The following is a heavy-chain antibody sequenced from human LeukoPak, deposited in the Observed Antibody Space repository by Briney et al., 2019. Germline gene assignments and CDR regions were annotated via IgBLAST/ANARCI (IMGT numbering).Heavy chain of an antibody. J-gene: IGHJ4*02. D-gene: IGHD6-19*01. V-gene: IGHV4-34*01. CDR2: INHSGST. Sequence: SETLSLTCAVYGGSFSGYYWSWIRQPPGKGLEWIGEINHSGSTNYNPSLKSRVTISVDTSKNQFSLKLSSVTAADTAVYYCASHTHSGYSSGWYGYFDYWGQGTLVTVSS. CDR3: ASHTHSGYSSGWYGYFDY. CDR1: GGSFSGYY.